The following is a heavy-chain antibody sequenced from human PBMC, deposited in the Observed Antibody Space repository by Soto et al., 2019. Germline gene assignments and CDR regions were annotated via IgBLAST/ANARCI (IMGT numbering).Heavy chain of an antibody. Sequence: SVKVSCKASGGTFSSHAISWARQAPGQGLEWMGGIIPIFGTANYAQKFQGRVTITADESTSTAYMELSSLRSEDTAVYYCARDSGYCISTSCYFWGRSYYYYGMDVWGQGTTVTVSS. CDR2: IIPIFGTA. CDR1: GGTFSSHA. V-gene: IGHV1-69*13. D-gene: IGHD2-2*01. J-gene: IGHJ6*02. CDR3: ARDSGYCISTSCYFWGRSYYYYGMDV.